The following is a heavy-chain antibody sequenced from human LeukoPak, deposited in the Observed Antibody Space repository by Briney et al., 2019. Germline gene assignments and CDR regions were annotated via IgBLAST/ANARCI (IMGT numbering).Heavy chain of an antibody. CDR2: IYYSGST. V-gene: IGHV4-59*08. CDR1: GGSISHYY. J-gene: IGHJ4*02. D-gene: IGHD5-18*01. Sequence: SETLSLTCTVSGGSISHYYWSWIRQPPGKGLEWIGYIYYSGSTNYNPSLKSRVTISVDTSKNQFSLKLSSVTAADTAVYYCARHLGKAMADFDHWGQGTLVTVSS. CDR3: ARHLGKAMADFDH.